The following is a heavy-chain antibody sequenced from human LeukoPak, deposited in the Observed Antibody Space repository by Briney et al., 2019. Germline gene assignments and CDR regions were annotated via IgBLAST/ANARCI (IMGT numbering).Heavy chain of an antibody. CDR2: FYYTGST. Sequence: SETLSLTCTVSGDSIRSFFWSWVRQPPGKGLEWIGFFYYTGSTNYNPPLKSRVSISIDTSTNQLSLNLTSVTAADTAVYYCAREGGDFWSGYYFDYWGQGTLVTVSS. J-gene: IGHJ4*02. V-gene: IGHV4-59*01. D-gene: IGHD3-3*01. CDR3: AREGGDFWSGYYFDY. CDR1: GDSIRSFF.